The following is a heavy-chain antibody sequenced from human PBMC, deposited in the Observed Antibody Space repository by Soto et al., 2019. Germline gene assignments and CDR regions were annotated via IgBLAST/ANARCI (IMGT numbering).Heavy chain of an antibody. V-gene: IGHV1-2*04. CDR2: INPNSGVT. CDR1: GDTFTGYY. D-gene: IGHD5-12*01. CDR3: ARESGGATATLDYYYFYMDV. J-gene: IGHJ6*03. Sequence: QVQLVQSGAEVKKPGASVTVSCRASGDTFTGYYMHWVRQAPGQGLEWMGWINPNSGVTKYAQKFQGWVTMTRDTSIITVYMQLSRLRSDDTAVYYCARESGGATATLDYYYFYMDVWGTGTTVTVSS.